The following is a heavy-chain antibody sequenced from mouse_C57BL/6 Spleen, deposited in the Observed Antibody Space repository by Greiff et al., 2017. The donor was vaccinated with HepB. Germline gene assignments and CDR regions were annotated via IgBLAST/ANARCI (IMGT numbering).Heavy chain of an antibody. Sequence: VQLQQSGPVLVKPGASVKMSCKASGYTFTDYYMNWVKQSHGKSLEWIGVINPYNGGTSYNQKFKGKATLTVDKSSSTAYMELNSLTSEDSAVYYCARDWGYFDYWGQGTTLTVSS. CDR2: INPYNGGT. V-gene: IGHV1-19*01. D-gene: IGHD4-1*01. J-gene: IGHJ2*01. CDR3: ARDWGYFDY. CDR1: GYTFTDYY.